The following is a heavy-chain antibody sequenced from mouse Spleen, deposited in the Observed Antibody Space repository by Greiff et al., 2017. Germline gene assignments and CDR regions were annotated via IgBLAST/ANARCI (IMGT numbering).Heavy chain of an antibody. CDR2: IYPGDGDT. CDR3: AREGPMGWGYFDV. J-gene: IGHJ1*01. D-gene: IGHD1-1*02. V-gene: IGHV1-82*01. Sequence: QVQLQQSGPELVKPGASVKISCKASGYAFSSSWMNWVKQRPGKGLEWIGRIYPGDGDTNYNGKFKGKATLTADKSSSTAYMQLSSLTSEDSAVYFCAREGPMGWGYFDVWGAGTTVTVSS. CDR1: GYAFSSSW.